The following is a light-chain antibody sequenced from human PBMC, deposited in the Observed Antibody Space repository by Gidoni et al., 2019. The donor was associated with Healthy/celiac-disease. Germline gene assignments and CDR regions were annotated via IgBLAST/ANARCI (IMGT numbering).Light chain of an antibody. CDR3: CSYAGSYTL. Sequence: QAALTQPRSVSVSPGQSVTISCTGTSSDVGVYNYVPWYQQHPGQAHKRIIYDVSKRPSGVPDRFAGSKSGTTASLTSSGLQAEDESDYYCCSYAGSYTLFGGGTKLTVL. CDR1: SSDVGVYNY. J-gene: IGLJ2*01. V-gene: IGLV2-11*01. CDR2: DVS.